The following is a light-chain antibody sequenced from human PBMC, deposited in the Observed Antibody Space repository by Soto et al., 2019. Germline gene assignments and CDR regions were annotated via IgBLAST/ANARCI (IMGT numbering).Light chain of an antibody. CDR3: QQYNSYSWT. CDR1: QGISSY. J-gene: IGKJ1*01. CDR2: AAS. Sequence: DIQLTQSPSFLSASVGDRVTITCLASQGISSYLAWYQQKPGKAPKLLIYAASTLQSGVPSRFSGSGSGTEFTLTISSLQPEDFATYYCQQYNSYSWTFGQGTKVDIK. V-gene: IGKV1-9*01.